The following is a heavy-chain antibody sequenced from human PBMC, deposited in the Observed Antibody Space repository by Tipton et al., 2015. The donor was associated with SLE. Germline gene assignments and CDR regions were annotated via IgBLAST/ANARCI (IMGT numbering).Heavy chain of an antibody. J-gene: IGHJ4*02. D-gene: IGHD1-26*01. CDR1: GGSISSSSYY. Sequence: TLSLTCTVSGGSISSSSYYWGWIRQPPGKGLEWIGSIYYSGSTYYNPSLKSRVTMSVDTSKNQFSLKLSSVTAADTAVYYCVLIVGATDYWGQGTLVTVSS. CDR2: IYYSGST. V-gene: IGHV4-39*07. CDR3: VLIVGATDY.